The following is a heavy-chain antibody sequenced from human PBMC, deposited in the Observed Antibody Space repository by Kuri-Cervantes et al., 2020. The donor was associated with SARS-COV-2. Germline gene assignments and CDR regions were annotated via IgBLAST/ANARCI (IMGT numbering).Heavy chain of an antibody. D-gene: IGHD2-2*02. CDR3: ARVPRHICSSTSCYILGRGNYYYMDV. J-gene: IGHJ6*03. CDR1: GGSLSGYY. V-gene: IGHV4-34*01. CDR2: INHSGST. Sequence: SETLSLTCAVYGGSLSGYYWSWIRQPPGKGLEWIGEINHSGSTNYNPSLKSRVTMSVDTSKNQFSLKLSSVTAADTAVYYCARVPRHICSSTSCYILGRGNYYYMDVWGKGTTVTVSS.